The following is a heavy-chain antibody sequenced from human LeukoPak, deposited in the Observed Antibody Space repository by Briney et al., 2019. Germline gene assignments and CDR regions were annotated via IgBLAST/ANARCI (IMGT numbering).Heavy chain of an antibody. CDR3: ARGDGYYFGS. J-gene: IGHJ4*02. Sequence: PGGSLRLSCAASGFTFSSHWMNWVRLAPGKGLAWVANIREDGSDDTYVDSVKGRFTISRDNAKNSLFLQMNNLRAEDTAVYYCARGDGYYFGSWGQGTLVTVSS. CDR2: IREDGSDD. CDR1: GFTFSSHW. V-gene: IGHV3-7*03.